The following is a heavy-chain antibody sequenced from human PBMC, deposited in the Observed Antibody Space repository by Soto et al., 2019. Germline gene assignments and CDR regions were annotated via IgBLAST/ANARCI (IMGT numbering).Heavy chain of an antibody. V-gene: IGHV4-30-4*01. Sequence: PSETLRHTCTVSGGSISSGDYYWSWIRQPPGKGLEWIGYIYYSGSTYYNPSLKSRVTISVETSKNQFSLKLSSVTAADTAVYYCARDMMGCSGSHRGGYYYYGMDVWGQGHTVT. CDR1: GGSISSGDYY. D-gene: IGHD3-10*02. CDR2: IYYSGST. J-gene: IGHJ6*02. CDR3: ARDMMGCSGSHRGGYYYYGMDV.